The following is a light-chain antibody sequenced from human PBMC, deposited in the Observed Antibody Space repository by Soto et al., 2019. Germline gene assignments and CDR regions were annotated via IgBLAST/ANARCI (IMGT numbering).Light chain of an antibody. V-gene: IGLV1-40*01. J-gene: IGLJ2*01. CDR2: DNT. CDR3: QSYDTSLSASV. CDR1: PSNIGAGYA. Sequence: PGQRVTISCTGSPSNIGAGYAVHWYQQLPGTAPKLLIYDNTNRPSGVPDRFSASESGTSASLAITGLQSEDEADYYCQSYDTSLSASVFGGGTQLT.